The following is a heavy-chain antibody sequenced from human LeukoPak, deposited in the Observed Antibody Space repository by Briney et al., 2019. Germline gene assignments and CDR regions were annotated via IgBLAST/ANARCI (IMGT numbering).Heavy chain of an antibody. CDR1: GFTFSTYA. CDR3: AKTLDTAATGY. Sequence: GGSLRLSCAASGFTFSTYAMSWVRQAPGKGLEWVSAVSGSGSSTSYADSVKGRFTISRDNSKNTLYLQMNSLRAEDAAVYYCAKTLDTAATGYWGQGTLVTVSS. D-gene: IGHD2-15*01. V-gene: IGHV3-23*01. J-gene: IGHJ4*02. CDR2: VSGSGSST.